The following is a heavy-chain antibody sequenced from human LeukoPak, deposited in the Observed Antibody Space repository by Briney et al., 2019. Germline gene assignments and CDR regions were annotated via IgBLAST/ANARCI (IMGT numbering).Heavy chain of an antibody. CDR3: VRGFGATGFDY. V-gene: IGHV4-30-2*01. Sequence: SETLSLTCTVSGDSIGSGGYYWSWIRQPPGKGLEWIGYIYHSGSSYYNPSLKSRVTMSVDRSKNQFSLHLNSVTPEDTAVYYCVRGFGATGFDYWGQGTLVTVSS. J-gene: IGHJ4*02. CDR2: IYHSGSS. CDR1: GDSIGSGGYY. D-gene: IGHD3-3*01.